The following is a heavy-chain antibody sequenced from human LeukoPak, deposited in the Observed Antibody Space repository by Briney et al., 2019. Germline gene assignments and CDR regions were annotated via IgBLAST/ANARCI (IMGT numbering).Heavy chain of an antibody. D-gene: IGHD3-16*02. CDR1: GGSISSYY. CDR2: ISYSGST. CDR3: AKYVWGSYPTFEDY. V-gene: IGHV4-59*01. J-gene: IGHJ4*02. Sequence: SETLSLTCTVSGGSISSYYWSWIRQPPGKGLEWIGYISYSGSTNYNPSLKSRVTISVDTSKNQFSLKLSSVTAADTAVYYCAKYVWGSYPTFEDYWGQGTLVAVSS.